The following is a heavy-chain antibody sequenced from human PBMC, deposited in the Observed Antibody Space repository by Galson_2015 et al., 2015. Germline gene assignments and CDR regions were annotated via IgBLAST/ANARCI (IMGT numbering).Heavy chain of an antibody. CDR1: GFTFSSYA. CDR3: ARDTGGYGFHLIY. D-gene: IGHD5-18*01. Sequence: SLRLSCAASGFTFSSYAMHWVRQAPGKGLEWVAVISYDGSNKYYADSVKGRFTISRDNSKNTLYLQMNSLRAEDTAVYYCARDTGGYGFHLIYWGQGTLVTVSS. V-gene: IGHV3-30-3*01. CDR2: ISYDGSNK. J-gene: IGHJ4*02.